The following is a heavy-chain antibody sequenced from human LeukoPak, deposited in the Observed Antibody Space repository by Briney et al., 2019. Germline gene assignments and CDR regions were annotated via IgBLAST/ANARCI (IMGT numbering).Heavy chain of an antibody. J-gene: IGHJ6*03. CDR2: ISGSGGST. D-gene: IGHD2-15*01. Sequence: GGSLRLSCAASGFTFISYAMSWVRQAPVKGLEWVSIISGSGGSTYYADSVKGRFTISRDNSKNTLYLQMNSLRAEDTAVYYCARDNGYCSGGSCYHYYMDVWGKGTTVTISS. V-gene: IGHV3-23*01. CDR3: ARDNGYCSGGSCYHYYMDV. CDR1: GFTFISYA.